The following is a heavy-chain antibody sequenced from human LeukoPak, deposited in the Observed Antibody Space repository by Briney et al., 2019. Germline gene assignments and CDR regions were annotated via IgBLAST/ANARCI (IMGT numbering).Heavy chain of an antibody. Sequence: ETSETLSLTCTVSGGSTSSYYWSWIRQPPGKGLEWIGYIYYSGSTNYNPSLKSRVTISVDTSKNQFSLKLSSVTAADTAVYYCARAGGLNTGSYYYYMDVWGKGTTVTVSS. J-gene: IGHJ6*03. D-gene: IGHD4-11*01. CDR2: IYYSGST. V-gene: IGHV4-59*01. CDR1: GGSTSSYY. CDR3: ARAGGLNTGSYYYYMDV.